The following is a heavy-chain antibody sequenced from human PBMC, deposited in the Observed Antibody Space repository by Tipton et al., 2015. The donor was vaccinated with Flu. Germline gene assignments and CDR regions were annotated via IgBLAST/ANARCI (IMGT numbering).Heavy chain of an antibody. CDR3: ARTRGYDAFDI. V-gene: IGHV4-39*07. J-gene: IGHJ3*02. D-gene: IGHD5-12*01. Sequence: TLSLTCTVSGGSISSTTYNWGWIRQPPGKGLEWIGSIYYSGSTYYNPSLKSRVTISIDTSKNQFSLKLSSVTAADTAVYYCARTRGYDAFDIWGQGTMVTVSS. CDR1: GGSISSTTYN. CDR2: IYYSGST.